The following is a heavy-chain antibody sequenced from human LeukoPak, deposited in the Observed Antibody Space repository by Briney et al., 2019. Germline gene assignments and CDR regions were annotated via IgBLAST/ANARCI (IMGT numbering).Heavy chain of an antibody. CDR2: IIPIFGTA. V-gene: IGHV1-69*13. J-gene: IGHJ5*02. Sequence: SVKVSCKASGGTFTSYAISWVRQAPGQGLEWMGGIIPIFGTANYAQKFQGRVTITADESTSTAYMELSSLRSEDTAVYYCARDLDSGSYYWFDPWGQGTLVTVSS. CDR3: ARDLDSGSYYWFDP. CDR1: GGTFTSYA. D-gene: IGHD1-26*01.